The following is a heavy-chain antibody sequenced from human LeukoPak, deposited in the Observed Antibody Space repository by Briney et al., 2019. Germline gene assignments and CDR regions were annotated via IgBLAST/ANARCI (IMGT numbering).Heavy chain of an antibody. J-gene: IGHJ4*02. CDR3: ARGPPRTGRERYFDY. Sequence: SETLSLTCTVSGGSISSSSYYWGWIRQPPGKGLEWIGSIYYSGSTYYNPSLKSRVTISLDSSKNQFSLKLSSVTAADTAVYYCARGPPRTGRERYFDYWGQGTLVSVSS. V-gene: IGHV4-39*07. CDR1: GGSISSSSYY. CDR2: IYYSGST. D-gene: IGHD1-1*01.